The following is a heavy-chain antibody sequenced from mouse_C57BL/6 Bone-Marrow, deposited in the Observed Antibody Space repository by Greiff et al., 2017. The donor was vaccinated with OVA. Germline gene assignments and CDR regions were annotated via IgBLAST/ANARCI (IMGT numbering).Heavy chain of an antibody. J-gene: IGHJ3*01. V-gene: IGHV1-42*01. CDR3: ARDWDEAWFAY. CDR2: INPSTGGT. D-gene: IGHD4-1*01. CDR1: GYSFTGYY. Sequence: VQLQQSGPELVKPGASVKISCKASGYSFTGYYMNWVKQSPEKSLEWIGEINPSTGGTTYNQKFKAKATLTVDKSSSTAYMQLKSLTSEDSAVYYCARDWDEAWFAYWGQGTLVTVSA.